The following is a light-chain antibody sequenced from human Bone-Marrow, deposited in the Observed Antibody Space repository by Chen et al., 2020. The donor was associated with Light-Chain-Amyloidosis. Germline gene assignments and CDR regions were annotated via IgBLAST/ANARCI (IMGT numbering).Light chain of an antibody. CDR3: GTWAIRLGTVM. CDR1: TSNIGNNF. CDR2: DNN. J-gene: IGLJ3*02. V-gene: IGLV1-51*01. Sequence: QSVLTQPPSVSAAPGLKVTISCSGRTSNIGNNFVSWYQHFPCTAPKLLIYDNNMRPSGMPDRFSGAKSGKSATLSITGLQTGDEADYYCGTWAIRLGTVMFGGGTKLTVL.